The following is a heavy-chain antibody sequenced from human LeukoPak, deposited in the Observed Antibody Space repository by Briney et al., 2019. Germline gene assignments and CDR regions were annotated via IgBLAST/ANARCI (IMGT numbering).Heavy chain of an antibody. CDR3: TRAWPAPHPFDY. V-gene: IGHV4-59*01. CDR2: IYNSGST. D-gene: IGHD2-2*01. Sequence: SETLSLTCTVSGGSISSNYWTWIRQPPGKGLEWIGYIYNSGSTDYNPSLKSRVTISVDTSKNQFSLKLSSVTAADPAIHYCTRAWPAPHPFDYWGQGTLVTVSS. CDR1: GGSISSNY. J-gene: IGHJ4*02.